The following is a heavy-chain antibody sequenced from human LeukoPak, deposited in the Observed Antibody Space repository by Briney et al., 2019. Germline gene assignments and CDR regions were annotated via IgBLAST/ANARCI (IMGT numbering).Heavy chain of an antibody. CDR3: ARAVPRDYYDSSGYPETFDI. J-gene: IGHJ3*02. D-gene: IGHD3-22*01. V-gene: IGHV1-69*13. CDR2: IIPIFGTA. Sequence: ASVKVSCKASGGTFSSYAISWVRQAPGQGLEWMGGIIPIFGTANYAQKFQGRVTITADESTSTAYMDLSSLRSEDTAVYYCARAVPRDYYDSSGYPETFDIWGQGTMVTVSS. CDR1: GGTFSSYA.